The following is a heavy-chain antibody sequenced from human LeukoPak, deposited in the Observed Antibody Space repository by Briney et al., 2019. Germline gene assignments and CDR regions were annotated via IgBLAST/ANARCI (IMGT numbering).Heavy chain of an antibody. CDR1: GYSFTSYW. CDR2: IDPNDSYT. D-gene: IGHD3-10*01. V-gene: IGHV5-10-1*01. CDR3: ARLMVRGYYYYGMDV. J-gene: IGHJ6*02. Sequence: GESLKISCKGSGYSFTSYWISWVRQMPGKGLEWMGRIDPNDSYTSYSPSFQGHVTISADKSFSTAYLQWSSLKASDTAMYYCARLMVRGYYYYGMDVWGQGTTVTVSS.